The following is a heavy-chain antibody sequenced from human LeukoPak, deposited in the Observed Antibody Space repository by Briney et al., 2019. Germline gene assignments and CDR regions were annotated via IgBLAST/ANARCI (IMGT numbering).Heavy chain of an antibody. J-gene: IGHJ4*02. CDR3: ARGGWLRVSVVGGFDY. V-gene: IGHV1-69*01. CDR1: GGTFSSYA. Sequence: SVKLSCKASGGTFSSYAISWVRQAPGPGLEWMGGIIPIFGTASYAQKFQGRVTITADESTSTAYMELSSLRSEDTAVYYCARGGWLRVSVVGGFDYWGQGTLVTVSS. CDR2: IIPIFGTA. D-gene: IGHD5-12*01.